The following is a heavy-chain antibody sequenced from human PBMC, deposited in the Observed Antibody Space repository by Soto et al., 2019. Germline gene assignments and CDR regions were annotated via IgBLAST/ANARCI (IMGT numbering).Heavy chain of an antibody. J-gene: IGHJ5*02. Sequence: LRLSCAASGFTFSSYEMNWVRQAPGKGLEWVSYISSSGSTIYYADSVKGRFTISRDNAKNSLYLQMNSLRAEDTAVYYCAREVGIFGVIGWFDPWGQGTLVTVSS. CDR1: GFTFSSYE. D-gene: IGHD3-3*01. CDR3: AREVGIFGVIGWFDP. V-gene: IGHV3-48*03. CDR2: ISSSGSTI.